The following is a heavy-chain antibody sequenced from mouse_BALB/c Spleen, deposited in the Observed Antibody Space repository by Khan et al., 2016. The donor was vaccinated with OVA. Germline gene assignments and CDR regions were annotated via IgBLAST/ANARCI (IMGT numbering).Heavy chain of an antibody. CDR2: INPNNGGT. D-gene: IGHD2-3*01. J-gene: IGHJ3*01. CDR1: GYTFSSYY. Sequence: VKLLESGAELVKPGASVKLSCKASGYTFSSYYMYWVKQRPGQGLEWIGEINPNNGGTNFNEKFKSKATLTVDKSSSTAYMQLSSLTSEDSAVYYCTRSGDGSFAYWGQGTLVTGSA. CDR3: TRSGDGSFAY. V-gene: IGHV1S81*02.